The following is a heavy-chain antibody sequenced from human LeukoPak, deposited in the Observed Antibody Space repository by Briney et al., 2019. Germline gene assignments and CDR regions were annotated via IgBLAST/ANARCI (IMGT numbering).Heavy chain of an antibody. CDR1: GGSISGTNW. V-gene: IGHV4-4*02. CDR2: ISLAGQT. J-gene: IGHJ4*02. Sequence: PSGTLSLTCGVSGGSISGTNWWSWVRQPPGQGLEWIGEISLAGQTNYNPSLNGRVTMSFDKSSNQLSLHLTSVTAADTAVYYCARERGGSGNYSYFDFWGQGTLVTVSS. CDR3: ARERGGSGNYSYFDF. D-gene: IGHD3-10*01.